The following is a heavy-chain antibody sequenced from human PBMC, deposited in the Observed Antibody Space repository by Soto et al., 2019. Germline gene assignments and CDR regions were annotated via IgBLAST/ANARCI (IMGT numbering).Heavy chain of an antibody. D-gene: IGHD3-22*01. CDR3: AKSPGMYYYDSSGYYHYDY. CDR2: ISGSGVST. Sequence: GSLRLSCAASGFTFSSYAMSWVRPAPGKGLEWVSAISGSGVSTYYADSVKGRFTISRDNSKNTLYLQMNSLRAEDTAVYYCAKSPGMYYYDSSGYYHYDYWGQGTLVTVSS. CDR1: GFTFSSYA. J-gene: IGHJ4*02. V-gene: IGHV3-23*01.